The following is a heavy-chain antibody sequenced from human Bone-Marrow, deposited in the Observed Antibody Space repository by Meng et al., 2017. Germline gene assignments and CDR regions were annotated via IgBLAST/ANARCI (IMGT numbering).Heavy chain of an antibody. CDR2: INPSGGST. CDR3: ARGEGVIDSPYYFDD. CDR1: GYTFTSYY. V-gene: IGHV1-46*01. J-gene: IGHJ4*02. Sequence: ASVTVSCQASGYTFTSYYMHWVRQAPGQGLAWMGIINPSGGSTSYAHKVQGRVTITEDESTRTDFMELSGLRSEDTAVYYCARGEGVIDSPYYFDDWGQGTLVTVSS. D-gene: IGHD3-22*01.